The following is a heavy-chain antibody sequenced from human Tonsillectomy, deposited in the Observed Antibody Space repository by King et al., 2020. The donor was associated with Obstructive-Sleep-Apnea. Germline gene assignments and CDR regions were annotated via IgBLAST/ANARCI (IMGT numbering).Heavy chain of an antibody. CDR2: ISWDGGST. Sequence: VQLVESGGVVVQPGGSLRLSCAASGFTFDDYAMHWVRQAPGKGLEWVALISWDGGSTYYADSVKGRFTISRDNIKNSLFLQMNSLRAEDTALYYCAKALTGTLSDWGQGTLVTVSS. D-gene: IGHD1-14*01. J-gene: IGHJ4*02. V-gene: IGHV3-43D*03. CDR1: GFTFDDYA. CDR3: AKALTGTLSD.